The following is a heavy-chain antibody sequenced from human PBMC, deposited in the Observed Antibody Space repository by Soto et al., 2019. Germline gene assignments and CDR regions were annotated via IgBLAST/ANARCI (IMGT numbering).Heavy chain of an antibody. CDR3: AVIRGKPYSSGSPYGMDV. CDR1: GGSFSGHY. CDR2: INHSGST. Sequence: SETLSLTCAVYGGSFSGHYWSWIRQPPGKGLEWIGEINHSGSTNYNPSLKSRVTISVDTSKNQFSLKLSSVTAADTAVYYCAVIRGKPYSSGSPYGMDVWGQGTTVTVSS. V-gene: IGHV4-34*01. J-gene: IGHJ6*02. D-gene: IGHD6-19*01.